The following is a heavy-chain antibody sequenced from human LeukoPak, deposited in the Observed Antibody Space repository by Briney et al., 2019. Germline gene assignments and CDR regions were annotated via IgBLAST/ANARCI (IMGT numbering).Heavy chain of an antibody. CDR3: ARGWSGGFVVVPAARGGPYYFDY. CDR2: IYTSGST. V-gene: IGHV4-4*07. J-gene: IGHJ4*02. Sequence: PSETLSLTCTVSGGSISSYYWSWIRQPAGKGLEWIGRIYTSGSTNYNPSLKSRVTISVDTSKNQFSLKLSSVTAADTAVYYCARGWSGGFVVVPAARGGPYYFDYWGQGTLVTVSS. CDR1: GGSISSYY. D-gene: IGHD2-2*01.